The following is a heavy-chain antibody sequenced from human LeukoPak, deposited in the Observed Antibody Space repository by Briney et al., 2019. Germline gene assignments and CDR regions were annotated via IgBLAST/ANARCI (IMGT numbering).Heavy chain of an antibody. V-gene: IGHV1-69*01. CDR3: ARTALLAAAALVFDY. CDR2: IIPIFGTA. CDR1: GGTFSSYA. Sequence: SVKVSCKASGGTFSSYAISWVRQAPGQGLEWMGGIIPIFGTANYAQKFQGRVTITADESTSTAYMELSSLKSEDTAVYYCARTALLAAAALVFDYWGQGTLVTVSS. D-gene: IGHD6-13*01. J-gene: IGHJ4*02.